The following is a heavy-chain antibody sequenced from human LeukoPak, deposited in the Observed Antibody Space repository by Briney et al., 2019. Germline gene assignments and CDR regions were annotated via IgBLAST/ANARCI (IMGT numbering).Heavy chain of an antibody. Sequence: PGGSLRLSCAASGFTFSSYAMHWVRQAPGKGLEWVAVISYDGSNKYYADSVKGRFTISRDNPKNTLYLQMSSLRVEDTAVYYCAKAKISGYNYGLGNWGQGTLVTVSS. CDR3: AKAKISGYNYGLGN. J-gene: IGHJ4*02. D-gene: IGHD5-18*01. V-gene: IGHV3-30*04. CDR2: ISYDGSNK. CDR1: GFTFSSYA.